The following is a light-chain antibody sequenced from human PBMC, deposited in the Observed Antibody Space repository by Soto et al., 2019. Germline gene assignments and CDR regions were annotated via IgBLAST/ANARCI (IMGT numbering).Light chain of an antibody. CDR3: SSYTCTITLFV. CDR1: SSDVGGYNY. CDR2: DVS. V-gene: IGLV2-14*01. Sequence: QSVLTQPASVSGSPGQSITISRTGTSSDVGGYNYVSWYQQHPGKAPKLMIYDVSNRPSGVSNRFSGSKSGNTASLTISGLQAEDYADYYCSSYTCTITLFVSGTGTMVTVL. J-gene: IGLJ1*01.